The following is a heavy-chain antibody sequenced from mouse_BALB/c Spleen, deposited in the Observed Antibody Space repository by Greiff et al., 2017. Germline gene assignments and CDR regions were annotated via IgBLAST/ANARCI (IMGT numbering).Heavy chain of an antibody. D-gene: IGHD2-1*01. V-gene: IGHV3-2*02. CDR1: GYSITSDYA. J-gene: IGHJ3*01. CDR3: AKGYYGNSWFAY. CDR2: ISYSGST. Sequence: VQLKESGPGLVKPSQSLSLTCTVTGYSITSDYAWNWIRQFPGNKLEWMGYISYSGSTSYNPSLKSRISITRDTSKNQFFLQLNSVTTEDTATYYCAKGYYGNSWFAYWGQGTLVTVSA.